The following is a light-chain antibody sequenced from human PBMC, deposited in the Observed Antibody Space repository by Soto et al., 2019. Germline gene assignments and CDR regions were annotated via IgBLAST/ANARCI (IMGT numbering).Light chain of an antibody. CDR1: SSNIGSNT. CDR2: SNN. Sequence: QSVLTQPPSASGTPGQRVTISCSGSSSNIGSNTVNWYQQLPGTAPKLLIYSNNHRPPGVPDRFSGSKSGTSASLAISGLQFEDEADYYCAAWYDSLNGHVVFGGGTKLTVL. V-gene: IGLV1-44*01. J-gene: IGLJ2*01. CDR3: AAWYDSLNGHVV.